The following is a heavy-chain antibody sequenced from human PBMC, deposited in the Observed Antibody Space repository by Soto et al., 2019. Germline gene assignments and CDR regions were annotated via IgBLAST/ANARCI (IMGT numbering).Heavy chain of an antibody. CDR1: GFTFSSYA. CDR2: ISGSGGST. V-gene: IGHV3-23*01. J-gene: IGHJ4*02. D-gene: IGHD6-13*01. CDR3: ASNSSSWPY. Sequence: PSETLSLSCAASGFTFSSYAMSWVRQAPGKGLEWVSAISGSGGSTYYADSVKGRFTISRDNSKNTLYLQMNSLRAEDTAVYYCASNSSSWPYWGQGTLVTVSS.